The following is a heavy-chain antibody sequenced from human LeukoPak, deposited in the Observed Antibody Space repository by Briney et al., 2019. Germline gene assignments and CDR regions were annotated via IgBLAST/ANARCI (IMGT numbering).Heavy chain of an antibody. CDR3: ARDDSRGYCSSTSCQGPNWFDP. J-gene: IGHJ5*02. Sequence: ASVKVSCKASGYAFTSYGISWVRQAPGQGLEWMGWISAYNGNTNYAQKLQGRVTMTTDTSTSTAYMELRSLRSDDTAVYYCARDDSRGYCSSTSCQGPNWFDPWGQGTLVTVSS. CDR2: ISAYNGNT. D-gene: IGHD2-2*01. CDR1: GYAFTSYG. V-gene: IGHV1-18*01.